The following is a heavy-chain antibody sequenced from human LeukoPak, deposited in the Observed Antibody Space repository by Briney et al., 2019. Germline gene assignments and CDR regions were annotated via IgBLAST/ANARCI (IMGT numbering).Heavy chain of an antibody. V-gene: IGHV4-61*08. D-gene: IGHD4-23*01. CDR2: IYYSGST. Sequence: PSETLSLTCTVSGGSISSGDYYWSWIRQPPGKGLEWIGYIYYSGSTNYNPSLKSRVTISVDTSKNQFSLKLSSVTAADTAVYYCARVPGGSDAFDIWGQGTMVTVSS. CDR1: GGSISSGDYY. J-gene: IGHJ3*02. CDR3: ARVPGGSDAFDI.